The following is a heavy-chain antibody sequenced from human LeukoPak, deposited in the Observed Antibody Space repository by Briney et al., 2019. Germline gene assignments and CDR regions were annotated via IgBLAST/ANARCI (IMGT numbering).Heavy chain of an antibody. CDR1: GGSISDKNYY. J-gene: IGHJ5*02. D-gene: IGHD3-22*01. CDR2: TYYSGSA. CDR3: ARRATYYYDSSGYYSS. V-gene: IGHV4-39*07. Sequence: PSETLSLTCTVSGGSISDKNYYWGWIRQPPGKGLEWIGSTYYSGSAYYNPSLKSRVTISVDTSKNQFSLKLSSVAAADTAVYYCARRATYYYDSSGYYSSWGQGTLVTVSS.